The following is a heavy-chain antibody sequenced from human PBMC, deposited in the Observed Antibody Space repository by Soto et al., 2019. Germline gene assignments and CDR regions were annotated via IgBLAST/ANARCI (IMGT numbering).Heavy chain of an antibody. J-gene: IGHJ4*02. CDR1: GGSISSGGYY. CDR3: ASSYYYYDSSGYLIDY. D-gene: IGHD3-22*01. CDR2: IYYSGST. V-gene: IGHV4-31*03. Sequence: PSETLSLTCTVSGGSISSGGYYWSWIRQHPGKGLEWIGYIYYSGSTYYNPSLKSRVTISVDTSKNQFSLKLSSVTAADTAVYYCASSYYYYDSSGYLIDYWGQGTLVTSPQ.